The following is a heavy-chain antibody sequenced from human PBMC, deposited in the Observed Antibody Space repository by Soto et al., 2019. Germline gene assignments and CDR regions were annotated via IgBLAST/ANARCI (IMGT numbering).Heavy chain of an antibody. CDR3: ARVVLLWFGEQKSPPYFDS. CDR2: INHSGST. CDR1: GGSFSGYY. Sequence: QVQLQQWGAGLLKPSETLSLTCAVYGGSFSGYYWSWIRQPPGKGLEWIGEINHSGSTNYNPSLKSRVTISVDTSKNQFSLKLSSVTAADTAVYYCARVVLLWFGEQKSPPYFDSWGQGTLVTVSS. J-gene: IGHJ4*02. D-gene: IGHD3-10*01. V-gene: IGHV4-34*01.